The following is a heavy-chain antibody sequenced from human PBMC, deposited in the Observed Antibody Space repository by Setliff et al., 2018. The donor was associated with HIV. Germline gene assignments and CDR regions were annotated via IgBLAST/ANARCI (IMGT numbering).Heavy chain of an antibody. J-gene: IGHJ4*02. CDR2: IIPIFGTA. Sequence: GASVKVSCKASGGAFSSYALSWVRQAPGQGLEWMGGIIPIFGTANYAQKFQGRVTITTDESTSTAYMELSSLRSEDTAVYYCARGQVVGYTYSGIELWGQGTLVTVSS. CDR3: ARGQVVGYTYSGIEL. D-gene: IGHD5-18*01. V-gene: IGHV1-69*05. CDR1: GGAFSSYA.